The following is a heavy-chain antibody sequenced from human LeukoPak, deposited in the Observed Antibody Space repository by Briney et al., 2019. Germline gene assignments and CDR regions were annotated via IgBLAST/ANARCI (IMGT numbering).Heavy chain of an antibody. J-gene: IGHJ4*02. CDR1: GYTFTGYY. CDR2: VDPEDGET. Sequence: GASVKVSCKASGYTFTGYYMHWVQQAPGKGLEWMGLVDPEDGETIYAEKFQGRVTITADTSTDTAYMELSSLRSEDPAVYYCATRLRSNLLDYWGQGTLVTVSS. V-gene: IGHV1-69-2*01. D-gene: IGHD4-17*01. CDR3: ATRLRSNLLDY.